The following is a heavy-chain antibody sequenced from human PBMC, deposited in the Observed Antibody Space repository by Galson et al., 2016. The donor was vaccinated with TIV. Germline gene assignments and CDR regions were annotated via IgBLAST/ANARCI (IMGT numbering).Heavy chain of an antibody. CDR3: ARDLGLGVFDV. CDR1: SDSIFNFY. J-gene: IGHJ3*01. CDR2: ISDSGRS. V-gene: IGHV4-59*01. Sequence: ETLSLTCTISSDSIFNFYVSWIRQPPGEGLEWIAYISDSGRSNKSPSLESRVTISVDTSKKQISLKLKSVTAADTAVYYCARDLGLGVFDVWGQGTMVSVSS. D-gene: IGHD7-27*01.